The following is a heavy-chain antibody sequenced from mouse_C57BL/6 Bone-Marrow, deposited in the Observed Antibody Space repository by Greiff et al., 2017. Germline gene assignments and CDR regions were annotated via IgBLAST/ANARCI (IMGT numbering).Heavy chain of an antibody. J-gene: IGHJ3*01. CDR3: ARHFGFAY. CDR1: GFTFSSSG. CDR2: ISSGGSYT. V-gene: IGHV5-6*01. Sequence: EVQGVESGGDLVKPGGSLKLSCAASGFTFSSSGMSWVRQTPDKRLEWVATISSGGSYTYYPDSVKGRFTISRDNAKNTLYLQMSSLKSEDTAMYYCARHFGFAYWGQGTLVTVSA.